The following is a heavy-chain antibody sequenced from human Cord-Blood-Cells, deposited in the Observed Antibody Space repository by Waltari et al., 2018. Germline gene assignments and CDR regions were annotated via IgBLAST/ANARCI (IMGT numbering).Heavy chain of an antibody. J-gene: IGHJ4*02. CDR3: ATVWGWYRLFDY. CDR1: GYTLTELS. V-gene: IGHV1-24*01. Sequence: QVQLVQSGAEVKKPGASVKVSCTVSGYTLTELSMPWVRQAPGKGLEWMGGFDPEDGETIYAQKFQGRVTMTEDTSTDTAYMELSSLRSEDTAVYYCATVWGWYRLFDYWGQGTLVTVSS. D-gene: IGHD6-19*01. CDR2: FDPEDGET.